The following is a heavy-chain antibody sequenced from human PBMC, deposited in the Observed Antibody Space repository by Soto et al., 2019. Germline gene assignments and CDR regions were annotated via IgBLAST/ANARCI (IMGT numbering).Heavy chain of an antibody. CDR2: IYWDDDK. D-gene: IGHD3-3*01. J-gene: IGHJ4*02. CDR1: GFSLTTSGVG. CDR3: AHRVLRTVFGLVTTTAIYFDF. V-gene: IGHV2-5*02. Sequence: QITLNESGPTQVKPRQTLTLTCTFSGFSLTTSGVGVGWIRQSPGKAPEWLALIYWDDDKRYSPSLKSRLTITNDTYKNQVVLTMADLDPADTATYYCAHRVLRTVFGLVTTTAIYFDFWGQGTPVAVSS.